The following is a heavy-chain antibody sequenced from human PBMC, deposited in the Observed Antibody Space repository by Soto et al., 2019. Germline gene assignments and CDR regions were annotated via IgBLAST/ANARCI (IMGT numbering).Heavy chain of an antibody. CDR2: MNPNSGNT. Sequence: QVQLVQSGAEVKKPGASVKVSCKASGYTFTSYDINWVRQATGQGLERMGWMNPNSGNTASAQKFQGRVTMDRITSISTAYMELRSLSSEDTAVYYSASEGGYGYGFGYWGQGTLVTVSS. CDR1: GYTFTSYD. V-gene: IGHV1-8*01. D-gene: IGHD5-18*01. CDR3: ASEGGYGYGFGY. J-gene: IGHJ4*02.